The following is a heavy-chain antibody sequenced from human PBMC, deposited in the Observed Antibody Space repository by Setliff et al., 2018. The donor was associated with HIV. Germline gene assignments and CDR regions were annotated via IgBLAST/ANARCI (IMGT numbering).Heavy chain of an antibody. J-gene: IGHJ4*02. V-gene: IGHV4-34*01. Sequence: TLSLTCAVYGGSFSGYYWSWIRQPPGKGLEWIGEINHSGSTNYNPSLKSRVTISVDTSKNQFSLKLSSVTAADTAVYYCAASGALTDWTYYWGQGALVTVSS. D-gene: IGHD3-9*01. CDR2: INHSGST. CDR3: AASGALTDWTYY. CDR1: GGSFSGYY.